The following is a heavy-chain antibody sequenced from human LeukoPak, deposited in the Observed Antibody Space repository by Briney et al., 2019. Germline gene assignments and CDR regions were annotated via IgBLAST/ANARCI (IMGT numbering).Heavy chain of an antibody. CDR2: ISGSGGST. Sequence: PGGSLRLSCAASGFTFSSYAMSWVRQAAGKGMEWVSAISGSGGSTYYADSVKGRFTISRDNPKNTLYLQMNSLRAEDTAVYYCAKDTSERGDYYFDYGGQGTLVTVSS. D-gene: IGHD3-16*01. CDR3: AKDTSERGDYYFDY. J-gene: IGHJ4*02. V-gene: IGHV3-23*01. CDR1: GFTFSSYA.